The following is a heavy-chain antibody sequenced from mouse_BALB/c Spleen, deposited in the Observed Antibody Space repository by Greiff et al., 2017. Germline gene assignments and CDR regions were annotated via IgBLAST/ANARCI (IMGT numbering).Heavy chain of an antibody. J-gene: IGHJ4*01. CDR3: AKLLWERGGSMDY. CDR1: GFSLTDYG. D-gene: IGHD1-1*02. V-gene: IGHV2-6-5*01. CDR2: IWGGGST. Sequence: QVQLKESGPGLVAPSQSLSITCTVSGFSLTDYGVSWIRQPPGKGLEWLGVIWGGGSTDYNSALKSRLSISKDNSKSQVFLKMNSLQTEDTAMYYCAKLLWERGGSMDYWGQGTSVTVSS.